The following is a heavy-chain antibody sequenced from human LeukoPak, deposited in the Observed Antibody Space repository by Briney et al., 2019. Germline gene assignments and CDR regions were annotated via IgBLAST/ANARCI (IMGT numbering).Heavy chain of an antibody. CDR2: IYPGDSDT. CDR1: GYSFTSYW. V-gene: IGHV5-51*01. CDR3: ASGYSSGWYPKEFDY. J-gene: IGHJ4*02. Sequence: PGESLMISCKGSGYSFTSYWIGWVRQMPGKGLEWMGIIYPGDSDTRYSPSFQGQVTISADKSISTAYLQWSSLKASDTAMYYCASGYSSGWYPKEFDYWGQGTLVTVSS. D-gene: IGHD6-19*01.